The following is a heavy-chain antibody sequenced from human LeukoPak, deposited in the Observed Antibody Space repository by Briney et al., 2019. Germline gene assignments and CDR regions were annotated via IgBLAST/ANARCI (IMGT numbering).Heavy chain of an antibody. CDR1: GGSISSYY. V-gene: IGHV4-59*01. J-gene: IGHJ4*02. Sequence: SETLSLTCTVSGGSISSYYWSWIRQPPGKGLEWIGYIYYSGSTNYNPSLKSRVTISVDTSKNQFSLKLSSVTAADTAVYYCAREHYGSGSFDYWGQGTLVTDSS. CDR3: AREHYGSGSFDY. D-gene: IGHD3-10*01. CDR2: IYYSGST.